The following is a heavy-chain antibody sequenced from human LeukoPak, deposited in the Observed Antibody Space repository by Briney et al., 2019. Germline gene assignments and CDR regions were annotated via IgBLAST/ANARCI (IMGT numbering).Heavy chain of an antibody. D-gene: IGHD2-2*01. CDR1: GLIVSNNY. CDR3: ARGGCSSTSCPYYYYGMDV. CDR2: VYSGGHT. J-gene: IGHJ6*02. V-gene: IGHV3-66*01. Sequence: GGSLRLSCAASGLIVSNNYMSWVRQAPGKGLEWVSIVYSGGHTYYAGSVKGRFTISRENAKNSLYLQMNSLRAGDTAVYYCARGGCSSTSCPYYYYGMDVWGQGTTVTVSS.